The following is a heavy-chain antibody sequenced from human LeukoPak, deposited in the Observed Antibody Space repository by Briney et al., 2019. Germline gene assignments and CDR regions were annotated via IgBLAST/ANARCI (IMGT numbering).Heavy chain of an antibody. CDR2: ISHDGSNK. J-gene: IGHJ4*02. CDR1: GFTFSSYG. V-gene: IGHV3-30*18. CDR3: AKGSPDLDY. Sequence: PGRSLRLSCAASGFTFSSYGMHWVRQAPGKGLEWVAVISHDGSNKYHVDSVKGRFTISRDNSANTLYLQMNSLRTEDTAVYYCAKGSPDLDYWGQGTLVTVSS. D-gene: IGHD1-14*01.